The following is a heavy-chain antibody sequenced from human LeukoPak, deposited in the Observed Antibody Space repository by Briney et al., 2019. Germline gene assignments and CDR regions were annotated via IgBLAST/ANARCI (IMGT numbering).Heavy chain of an antibody. CDR2: IYCSGST. V-gene: IGHV4-59*08. Sequence: SETLSLTCAVYGGSFSAYYWSWIRRPPGKGLEWIGYIYCSGSTNYNPSLKSRVTISVDTSKNQFSLKLSSVTAADTALYYCARRGSKWGYYFDYWGQGTLVTVSS. J-gene: IGHJ4*02. D-gene: IGHD7-27*01. CDR1: GGSFSAYY. CDR3: ARRGSKWGYYFDY.